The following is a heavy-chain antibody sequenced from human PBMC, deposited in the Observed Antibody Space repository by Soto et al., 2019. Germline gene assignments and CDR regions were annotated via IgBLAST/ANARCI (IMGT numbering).Heavy chain of an antibody. CDR2: VKSKTDGGTV. J-gene: IGHJ4*02. CDR3: GGGGGAGRTVDY. Sequence: EVQLVESGGGLVKPGGSLRLSCAASGFTFSDVWMTWVRQAPGKGLEWVGRVKSKTDGGTVDYAAPVKGRFIISRDDSRSTVSVGGGGGGGGGGGGGGGGGGGGAGRTVDYWGQGTLVTVSS. CDR1: GFTFSDVW. V-gene: IGHV3-15*01. D-gene: IGHD2-21*02.